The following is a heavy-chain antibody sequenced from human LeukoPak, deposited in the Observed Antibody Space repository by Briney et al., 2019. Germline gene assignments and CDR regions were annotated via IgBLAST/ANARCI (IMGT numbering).Heavy chain of an antibody. D-gene: IGHD3-22*01. CDR3: ARESGYYYDTSGYTFDY. Sequence: PSETLSLTCTVSGGSSNNYYWSWIRQSAGKGLEWIGRIYTSGSTNYNPSLKSRVSMSVDTSKNQFSLRLRSVTAADTAVYYCARESGYYYDTSGYTFDYWGQGILVTASS. J-gene: IGHJ4*02. CDR2: IYTSGST. CDR1: GGSSNNYY. V-gene: IGHV4-4*07.